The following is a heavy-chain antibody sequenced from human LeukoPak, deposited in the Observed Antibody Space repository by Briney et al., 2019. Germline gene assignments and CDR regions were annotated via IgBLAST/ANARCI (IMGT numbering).Heavy chain of an antibody. CDR3: ARPSWGRGGYDPFDY. Sequence: SETLSLTCTVSGGSISSSSYYWGWIRQPPGKGLEWIGSIYYSGSTYYNPSLKSRVTISVDTSKNQFSLKLSSVTAADTAVYYCARPSWGRGGYDPFDYWGQGTLVTVSS. J-gene: IGHJ4*02. CDR2: IYYSGST. V-gene: IGHV4-39*07. CDR1: GGSISSSSYY. D-gene: IGHD5-12*01.